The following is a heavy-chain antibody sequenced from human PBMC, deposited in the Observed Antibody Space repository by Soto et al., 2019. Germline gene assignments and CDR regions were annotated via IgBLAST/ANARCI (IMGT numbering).Heavy chain of an antibody. J-gene: IGHJ5*02. CDR3: ARGPSIAVAGPYNWFDP. CDR2: IIPIFGTA. V-gene: IGHV1-69*01. Sequence: QVQLVQSGAEVKKPGSSVKVSCKASGGTFSSYAISWVRQAPGQGLEWMGGIIPIFGTANYAKKFQGRVTITADESTSTAYRELSSLRSDDTAVYYCARGPSIAVAGPYNWFDPWGQGTLVTVSS. D-gene: IGHD6-19*01. CDR1: GGTFSSYA.